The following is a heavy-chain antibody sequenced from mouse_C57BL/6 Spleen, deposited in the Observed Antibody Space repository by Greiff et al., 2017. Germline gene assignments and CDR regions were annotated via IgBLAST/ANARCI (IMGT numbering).Heavy chain of an antibody. V-gene: IGHV10-1*01. Sequence: EVKLMESGGGLVQPKGSLKISCAASGFSFNTYAMNWVRQAPGKGLEWVDRIRSKSNNYATYYADTVKDRFTISRDESESMLYMQMNNLKTVDTAMYYCVTGYSNPFAYWGQGTLVTVSA. D-gene: IGHD2-5*01. CDR2: IRSKSNNYAT. CDR1: GFSFNTYA. J-gene: IGHJ3*01. CDR3: VTGYSNPFAY.